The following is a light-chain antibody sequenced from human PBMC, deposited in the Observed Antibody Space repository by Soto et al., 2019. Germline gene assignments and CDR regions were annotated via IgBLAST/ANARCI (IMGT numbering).Light chain of an antibody. J-gene: IGLJ1*01. CDR3: SSYAGSSNV. Sequence: QSVLTQPPPASGSPGQSVAISCTGTSSDVGGYNYVSWYQQHPGKAPKLMIYEVDKRPSGVPDRFSGSKSGNTASLTVSGLQAEDEADYYCSSYAGSSNVFGTGTKLTVL. V-gene: IGLV2-8*01. CDR2: EVD. CDR1: SSDVGGYNY.